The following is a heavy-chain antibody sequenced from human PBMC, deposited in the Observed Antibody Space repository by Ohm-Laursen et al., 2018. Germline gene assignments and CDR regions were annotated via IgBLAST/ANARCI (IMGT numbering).Heavy chain of an antibody. CDR1: GFTFSTYW. V-gene: IGHV3-7*01. J-gene: IGHJ4*02. Sequence: SLRLSCSASGFTFSTYWMNWFRQAPGKGLESVASINQDGGKKYFVDSVRGRFTIYRDNAKNSLYLQMNSLRAEDTAVYYCVRDRRGGSIELRAGGQGTLVTVSS. CDR2: INQDGGKK. D-gene: IGHD6-6*01. CDR3: VRDRRGGSIELRA.